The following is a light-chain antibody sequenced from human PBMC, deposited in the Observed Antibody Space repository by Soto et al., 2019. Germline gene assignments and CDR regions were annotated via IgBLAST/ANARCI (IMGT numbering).Light chain of an antibody. V-gene: IGKV3-20*01. CDR3: QQYGSSGT. CDR1: QSVSNNY. CDR2: GAS. J-gene: IGKJ1*01. Sequence: EIVLTQSPGTLSLSPGERAKLSCRASQSVSNNYLAWYKQKPGQTPRLLIYGASNRATGIPDRFSGSGSGTDFTLTIRRLEPEDFAVYYCQQYGSSGTFGQGTKVDIK.